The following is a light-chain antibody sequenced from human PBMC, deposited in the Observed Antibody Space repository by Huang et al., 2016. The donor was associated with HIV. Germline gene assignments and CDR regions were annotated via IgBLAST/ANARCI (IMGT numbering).Light chain of an antibody. CDR1: QSVSSN. J-gene: IGKJ5*01. CDR2: GAS. CDR3: QKYNNWPPIT. V-gene: IGKV3-15*01. Sequence: EIVMTQSPVTLSVSPGERATLSCRASQSVSSNLAWYQQKPGQAPRLLIYGASTRATGVPVRFSGSGSGTEFTLTISSLQSEDFALYYCQKYNNWPPITFGQGTRLGIK.